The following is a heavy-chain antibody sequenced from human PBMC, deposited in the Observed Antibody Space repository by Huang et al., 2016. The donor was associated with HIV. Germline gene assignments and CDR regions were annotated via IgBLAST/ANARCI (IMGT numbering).Heavy chain of an antibody. CDR2: INHIGKT. CDR1: GGSFSGYY. V-gene: IGHV4-34*01. D-gene: IGHD6-19*01. J-gene: IGHJ4*02. Sequence: QVQLRQWGAGLVKPSETLSLTCAVYGGSFSGYYWTWIRQSPGKGLEWIGEINHIGKTNDKTSLKGRVTISKDTAKNQFSLQLTSVSAADTGVYFCAREKAADSAWYGVYYFDYWGEGALVTVTS. CDR3: AREKAADSAWYGVYYFDY.